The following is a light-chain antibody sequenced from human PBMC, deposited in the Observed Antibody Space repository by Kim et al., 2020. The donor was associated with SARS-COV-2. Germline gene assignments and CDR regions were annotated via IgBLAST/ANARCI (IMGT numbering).Light chain of an antibody. V-gene: IGKV1-5*03. CDR1: QSIRIY. CDR3: QHYDAYPLT. CDR2: RAS. Sequence: DIQMTQSPSTLSTSVGDRVTITCRASQSIRIYLGWYQQKPGKAPKLLIYRASRLETGVPSRFSGSGSGTEFTLTISSLQPDDSAIYYCQHYDAYPLTFGGGTKVDIK. J-gene: IGKJ4*01.